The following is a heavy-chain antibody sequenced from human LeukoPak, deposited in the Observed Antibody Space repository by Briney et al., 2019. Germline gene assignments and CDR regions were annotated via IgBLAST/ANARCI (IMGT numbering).Heavy chain of an antibody. CDR1: GFTFSGHS. CDR2: ITSGGTV. CDR3: ARGWGRYSGSYWVSYFDY. J-gene: IGHJ4*02. V-gene: IGHV3-48*01. D-gene: IGHD1-26*01. Sequence: GGSLRLSCAATGFTFSGHSMGWVRQAPGRGLEWVSHITSGGTVYYADSVKGRFIISRDNAKNSVYLQMSGLRAEDTAVYYCARGWGRYSGSYWVSYFDYWGQGTLVTVSS.